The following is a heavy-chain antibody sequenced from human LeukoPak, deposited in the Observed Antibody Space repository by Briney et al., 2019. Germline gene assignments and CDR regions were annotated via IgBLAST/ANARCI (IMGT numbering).Heavy chain of an antibody. CDR3: ARGYSSSWYFNWFDP. J-gene: IGHJ5*02. Sequence: SQTLSLTCTVSGYSISSGYFWGWIRQPPGKGLEWIGSIYHSGTTYYDPSLKSRVTISVDTSKNQFSLKLTSVTAADTAVYYCARGYSSSWYFNWFDPWGQGTLVTVSS. CDR2: IYHSGTT. V-gene: IGHV4-38-2*02. CDR1: GYSISSGYF. D-gene: IGHD6-13*01.